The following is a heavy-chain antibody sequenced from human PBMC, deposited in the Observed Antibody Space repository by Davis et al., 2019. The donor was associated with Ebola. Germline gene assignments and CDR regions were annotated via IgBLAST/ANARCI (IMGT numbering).Heavy chain of an antibody. Sequence: GESLKISCAASGFTFTSYSMTWVRQAPGKGLEWVSGISGSDSSTYYADSVKGRFTFSRDNSKNTLYLQMNSLRAEDTAVYYCAKGRHSTYYDFWIAYYDYWGRGTLVTVSS. J-gene: IGHJ4*02. CDR1: GFTFTSYS. CDR3: AKGRHSTYYDFWIAYYDY. V-gene: IGHV3-23*01. D-gene: IGHD3-3*01. CDR2: ISGSDSST.